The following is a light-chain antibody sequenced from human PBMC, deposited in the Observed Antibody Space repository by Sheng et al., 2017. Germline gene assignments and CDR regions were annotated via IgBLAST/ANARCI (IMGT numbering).Light chain of an antibody. CDR3: HQYDNWPLT. Sequence: DIQMTQSPSSLSASVGDRVTITCRASQSIGTDLNWYQQKPGKAPNLLIYAASSLQSGVPATFSGSGFGTDFTLTISSLQPEDFAVYYCHQYDNWPLTFGGGTKVEIK. CDR2: AAS. CDR1: QSIGTD. V-gene: IGKV1-39*01. J-gene: IGKJ4*01.